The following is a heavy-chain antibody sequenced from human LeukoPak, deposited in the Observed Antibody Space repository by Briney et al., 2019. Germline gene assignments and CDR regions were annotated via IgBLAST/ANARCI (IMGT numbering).Heavy chain of an antibody. D-gene: IGHD6-19*01. CDR2: IIPIFGTA. V-gene: IGHV1-69*05. J-gene: IGHJ4*02. CDR1: GGTFISYA. Sequence: ASVKVSCKASGGTFISYAISWVRQAPGQGLEWMGRIIPIFGTANYAQKFQGRVTITTDESTSTAHMEMSSLRSEDTAVNYCARATVSGWSFDYWGQGILVSVSS. CDR3: ARATVSGWSFDY.